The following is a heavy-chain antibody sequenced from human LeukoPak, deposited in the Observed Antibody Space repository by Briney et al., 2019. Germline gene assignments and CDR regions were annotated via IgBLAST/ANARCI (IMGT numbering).Heavy chain of an antibody. Sequence: SETLSLTCTVSGGSISSYYWSWLRQPAGKGLEWIGRIYTSGSTNYNPSLKSRVTMSVDTSKNQFSLKPSSVTAADTAVYYCARTYYDILTGYSYYYMDVWGKGTTVTVSS. CDR1: GGSISSYY. V-gene: IGHV4-4*07. CDR2: IYTSGST. J-gene: IGHJ6*03. D-gene: IGHD3-9*01. CDR3: ARTYYDILTGYSYYYMDV.